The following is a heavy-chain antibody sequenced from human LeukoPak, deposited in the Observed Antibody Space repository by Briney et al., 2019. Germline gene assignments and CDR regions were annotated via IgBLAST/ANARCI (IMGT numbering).Heavy chain of an antibody. V-gene: IGHV3-20*04. J-gene: IGHJ4*02. Sequence: GGSLRLSCAASGFTFEDYDMSWVRQVPGQGLEWVSGINWNGGSTGYADSVKGRFTISRDNARNSLYLQMNSLRAEDTALYYCARDTTMVLDYWGQGTLVTVSS. CDR2: INWNGGST. CDR3: ARDTTMVLDY. D-gene: IGHD5-18*01. CDR1: GFTFEDYD.